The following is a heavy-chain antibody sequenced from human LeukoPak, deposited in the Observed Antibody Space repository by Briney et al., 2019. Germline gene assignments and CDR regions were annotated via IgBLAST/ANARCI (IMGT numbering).Heavy chain of an antibody. CDR2: ISAYNGNT. J-gene: IGHJ2*01. Sequence: ASVKVSCKASGYTFTTYGISWVRQAPGQGLEWMGWISAYNGNTNYAQKLQGRVTMTTDTSTSTAYMELRSLKSDDTAVYYCARVPPYNWNYGAQDWYFDLWGRGTLVTVSS. CDR3: ARVPPYNWNYGAQDWYFDL. V-gene: IGHV1-18*01. CDR1: GYTFTTYG. D-gene: IGHD1-7*01.